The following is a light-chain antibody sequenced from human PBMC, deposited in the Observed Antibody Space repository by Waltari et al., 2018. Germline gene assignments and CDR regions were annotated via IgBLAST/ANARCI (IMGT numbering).Light chain of an antibody. CDR3: ASWDDSVNGVV. J-gene: IGLJ2*01. V-gene: IGLV1-44*01. CDR1: SSNVGNNQ. CDR2: GNY. Sequence: QSVLTQPSSASGTPGQTVTISCSGSSSNVGNNQVNLYQQFPVTAPKVVICGNYQRPSGVPDRFFGSRSGTSASLAISRLEVEDEAVYYCASWDDSVNGVVCGGGTKWTV.